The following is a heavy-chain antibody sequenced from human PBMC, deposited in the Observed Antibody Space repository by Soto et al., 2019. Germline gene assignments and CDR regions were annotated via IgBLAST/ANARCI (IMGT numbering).Heavy chain of an antibody. D-gene: IGHD7-27*01. J-gene: IGHJ6*02. V-gene: IGHV1-2*02. CDR3: AREAGDYALPGSYYYGMDV. Sequence: GAPVKVSCKASGYTFTGYYMHWVRQAPGQGLEWMGWINPNSGGTNYAQKFQGRVTMTRDTSISTAYMELSRLRSDDTAVYYCAREAGDYALPGSYYYGMDVWGQGTTVTVSS. CDR1: GYTFTGYY. CDR2: INPNSGGT.